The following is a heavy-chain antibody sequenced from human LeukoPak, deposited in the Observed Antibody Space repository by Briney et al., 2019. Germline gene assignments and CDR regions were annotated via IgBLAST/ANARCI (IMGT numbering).Heavy chain of an antibody. CDR1: GYTFTSYD. CDR2: MNPNSGNT. CDR3: ASRPMVRGVATAVDY. D-gene: IGHD3-10*01. Sequence: ASVKVSCKASGYTFTSYDINWVRHATGQGLEWMGWMNPNSGNTGYAQKFQGRVTMTRNTSISTAYMELSSLRSEDTAVYYCASRPMVRGVATAVDYWGQGTLVTVSS. J-gene: IGHJ4*02. V-gene: IGHV1-8*01.